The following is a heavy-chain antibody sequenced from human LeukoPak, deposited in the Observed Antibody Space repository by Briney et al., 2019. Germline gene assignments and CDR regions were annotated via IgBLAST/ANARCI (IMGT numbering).Heavy chain of an antibody. CDR3: ARGLHGSGSYYNVDYYYGMDV. V-gene: IGHV3-72*01. Sequence: PGGSPRLSCAASGFTFSDHYMDWVRQAPGKGLEWVGRTRNKANSYTTEYAASVKGRFTISRDDSKNSPYLQMNSLKTEDTAVYYCARGLHGSGSYYNVDYYYGMDVWGQGTTVTVSS. CDR2: TRNKANSYTT. D-gene: IGHD3-10*01. CDR1: GFTFSDHY. J-gene: IGHJ6*02.